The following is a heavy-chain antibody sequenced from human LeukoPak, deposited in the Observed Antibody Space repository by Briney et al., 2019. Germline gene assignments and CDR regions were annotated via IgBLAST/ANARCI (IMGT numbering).Heavy chain of an antibody. Sequence: GASVKVSCKASGYTFTSYGISWVRQAPGQGLEWMGWINPNSGGTNYAQKFQGRVTMTRDTSISTAYMELSRLRSDDTAVYYCARVDRWELLFFQHWGQGTLVTVSS. CDR3: ARVDRWELLFFQH. J-gene: IGHJ1*01. CDR1: GYTFTSYG. V-gene: IGHV1-2*02. CDR2: INPNSGGT. D-gene: IGHD1-26*01.